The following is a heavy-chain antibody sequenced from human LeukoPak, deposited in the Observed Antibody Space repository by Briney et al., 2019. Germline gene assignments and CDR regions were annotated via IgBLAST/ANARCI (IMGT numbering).Heavy chain of an antibody. Sequence: GGSLRLSCAASGFTFSSYAMSWVRQAPGKGLEWVSAISGSGGSTYYADSVEGRFTISRDNSKNTLYLQMNSLRAEDTAVYYCARVREYYVSYFDYWGQGTLVTVSS. J-gene: IGHJ4*02. D-gene: IGHD1-26*01. CDR2: ISGSGGST. V-gene: IGHV3-23*01. CDR3: ARVREYYVSYFDY. CDR1: GFTFSSYA.